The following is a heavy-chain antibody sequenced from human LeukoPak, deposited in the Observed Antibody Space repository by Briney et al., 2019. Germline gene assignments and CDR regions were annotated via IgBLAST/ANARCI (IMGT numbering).Heavy chain of an antibody. CDR3: ARDQPTYCGGDCYSKHFDY. J-gene: IGHJ4*02. CDR2: ISYDGSNK. D-gene: IGHD2-21*02. V-gene: IGHV3-30-3*01. CDR1: GFTFSSYA. Sequence: PGRSLRLSCAASGFTFSSYAMPWVRQAPGKGLEWVAVISYDGSNKYYADSVKGRFTISRDISKNTLYLQMNSLGAEDTAVYYCARDQPTYCGGDCYSKHFDYWGQGTLVTVSS.